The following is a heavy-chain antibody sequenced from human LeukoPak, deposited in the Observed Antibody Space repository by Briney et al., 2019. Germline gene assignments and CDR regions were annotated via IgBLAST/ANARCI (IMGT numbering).Heavy chain of an antibody. J-gene: IGHJ6*03. V-gene: IGHV1-69-2*01. CDR1: GYTFTDYY. CDR3: ATGLRFYYYMDV. D-gene: IGHD3-3*01. CDR2: VDPEDGET. Sequence: VKVSCKVSGYTFTDYYMHWVRQAPGKGLEWMGLVDPEDGETIYAEKFQGRVTITADTSTDTAYMELSSLRSEDTAVYYCATGLRFYYYMDVWGKGTTVTVSS.